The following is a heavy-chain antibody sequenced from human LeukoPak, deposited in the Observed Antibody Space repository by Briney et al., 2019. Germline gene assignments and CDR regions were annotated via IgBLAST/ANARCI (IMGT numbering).Heavy chain of an antibody. CDR3: ARSIAVAGTDY. CDR2: INHSGST. Sequence: PSETLSLTCTVSGGSISSGGYYWSWIRQPPGKGLEWIGEINHSGSTNYNPSLKSRVTISVDTSKNQFSLKLSSVTAADTAVYYCARSIAVAGTDYWGQGTLVTVSS. V-gene: IGHV4-39*07. D-gene: IGHD6-19*01. CDR1: GGSISSGGYY. J-gene: IGHJ4*02.